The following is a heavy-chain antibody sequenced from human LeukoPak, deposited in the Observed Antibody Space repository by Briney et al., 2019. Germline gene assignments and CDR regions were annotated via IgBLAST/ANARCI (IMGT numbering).Heavy chain of an antibody. D-gene: IGHD3-3*01. CDR2: IYPGDSDN. CDR3: ARQAYYDFWSGYPHYFDY. J-gene: IGHJ4*02. Sequence: GESLKISCKGSGYSFTSYWIGWVRQMPGKGLEWMGIIYPGDSDNRYSPSFQGQVTISADKSISTAYLQWSSLKASDTAMYYCARQAYYDFWSGYPHYFDYWGQGTLVTVSS. V-gene: IGHV5-51*01. CDR1: GYSFTSYW.